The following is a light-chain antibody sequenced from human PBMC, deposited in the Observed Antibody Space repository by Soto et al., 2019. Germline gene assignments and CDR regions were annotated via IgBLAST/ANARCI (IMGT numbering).Light chain of an antibody. J-gene: IGKJ1*01. CDR3: QQYYSTPLT. CDR2: WAS. Sequence: DIVMTQSPDSLAVSLGERATINCKSSQSLLYSSYNKNYLAWCQQKPGQPPKVLIYWASTRDIGVPDRFSGSGSETDFTLTISSLQAEDVALYYCQQYYSTPLTFGQGTKVEI. CDR1: QSLLYSSYNKNY. V-gene: IGKV4-1*01.